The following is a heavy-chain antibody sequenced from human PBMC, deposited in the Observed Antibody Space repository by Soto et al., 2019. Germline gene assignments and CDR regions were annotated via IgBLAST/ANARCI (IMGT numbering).Heavy chain of an antibody. CDR1: GFTLSSYA. CDR3: AKDRVTVVGYDAFDI. CDR2: ISGSGGST. V-gene: IGHV3-23*01. D-gene: IGHD6-19*01. Sequence: GGSLRLSCVASGFTLSSYAMSWVRQAPGKGLEWVSGISGSGGSTYYADSVKGRFTISRDNSKNTLYLQMNSLRAEDTAVYYCAKDRVTVVGYDAFDIWGQGTMVTVSS. J-gene: IGHJ3*02.